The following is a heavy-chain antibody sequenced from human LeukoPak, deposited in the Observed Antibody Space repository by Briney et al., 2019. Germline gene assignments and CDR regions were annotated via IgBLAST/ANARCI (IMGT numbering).Heavy chain of an antibody. D-gene: IGHD3-10*02. J-gene: IGHJ5*02. Sequence: SETLSLTCSVSGSSISNSSYYWGWIRQPPGKGLEWIGSIFYSGTTFYNPSLESRVTISVDTSKNQFSLELSSVTAADTAMYYCASHSSYVSPFRSWGRGPLVTVSP. CDR1: GSSISNSSYY. V-gene: IGHV4-39*01. CDR2: IFYSGTT. CDR3: ASHSSYVSPFRS.